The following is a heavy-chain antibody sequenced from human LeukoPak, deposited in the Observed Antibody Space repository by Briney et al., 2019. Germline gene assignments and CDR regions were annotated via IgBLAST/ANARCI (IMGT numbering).Heavy chain of an antibody. CDR3: AKDLFSNYLDSNYSDH. D-gene: IGHD3-10*01. CDR1: GFTFSDYG. V-gene: IGHV3-30*18. CDR2: ISHGGSNE. J-gene: IGHJ4*02. Sequence: GGSLRLSCAGSGFTFSDYGMHWVRQVPGKGLEWVALISHGGSNEYYARSVKGRFTISRDNSKNTLYLQMDSLRAEDSAVYYCAKDLFSNYLDSNYSDHWGQGTLVTVSS.